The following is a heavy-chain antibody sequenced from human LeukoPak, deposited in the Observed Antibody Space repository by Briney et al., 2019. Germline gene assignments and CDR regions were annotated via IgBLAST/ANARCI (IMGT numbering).Heavy chain of an antibody. D-gene: IGHD6-19*01. J-gene: IGHJ4*02. V-gene: IGHV3-48*04. Sequence: GGSLRLSCAASGFTFSSYWMSWVRQAPGKGLEWVSYISSSGSTIYYADSVKGRFTISRDNAKNSLYLQMNSLRAEDTAVYYCARDIRYSSGWAPQGYWGQGTLVTVSS. CDR2: ISSSGSTI. CDR3: ARDIRYSSGWAPQGY. CDR1: GFTFSSYW.